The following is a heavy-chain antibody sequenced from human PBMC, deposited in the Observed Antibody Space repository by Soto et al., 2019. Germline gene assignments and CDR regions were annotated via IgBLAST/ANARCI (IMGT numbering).Heavy chain of an antibody. V-gene: IGHV1-18*01. CDR3: ARAVSRIVLVPAASGWFDY. J-gene: IGHJ4*02. Sequence: ASVKVSCTASGYTFTSYGISWVRQAPGQGLEWMGWISAYNGNTNYAQKLQGRVTMTTDTSTSTAYMELRSLRSDDTAVYYCARAVSRIVLVPAASGWFDYWGQGTLVTVSS. D-gene: IGHD2-2*01. CDR2: ISAYNGNT. CDR1: GYTFTSYG.